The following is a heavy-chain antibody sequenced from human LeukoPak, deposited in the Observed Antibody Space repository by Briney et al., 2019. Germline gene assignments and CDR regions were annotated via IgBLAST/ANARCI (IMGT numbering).Heavy chain of an antibody. V-gene: IGHV3-23*01. CDR3: TRELSGSSSRHFDY. D-gene: IGHD1-26*01. J-gene: IGHJ4*02. Sequence: GGSLRLSCAASGFTFSSYVMSWVRQAPGKGLEWVSAITGSSDSTYYADSVKGRFAISRDNSKNTLYLQINSLRADDTAAYYCTRELSGSSSRHFDYWGQGTLATVSS. CDR2: ITGSSDST. CDR1: GFTFSSYV.